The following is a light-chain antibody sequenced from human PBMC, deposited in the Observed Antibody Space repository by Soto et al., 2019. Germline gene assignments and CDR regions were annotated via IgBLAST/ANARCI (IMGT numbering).Light chain of an antibody. CDR2: DNN. J-gene: IGLJ3*02. Sequence: QSVLTQPPSVSGAPGQRVTISCTGSSSNIGAGYDVHWYQQLPGTAPKLLIYDNNNRPSGVPDRFSGSKSGTSASLAITVLQAEDEADYYCQAYDSSLSGSVFGGGTKLTVL. CDR3: QAYDSSLSGSV. V-gene: IGLV1-40*01. CDR1: SSNIGAGYD.